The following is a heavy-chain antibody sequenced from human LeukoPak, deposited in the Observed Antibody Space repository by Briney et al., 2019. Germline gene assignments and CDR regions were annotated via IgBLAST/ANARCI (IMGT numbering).Heavy chain of an antibody. D-gene: IGHD6-19*01. CDR3: ARDLAVGGSSGWYADTYYYYYYYMDV. J-gene: IGHJ6*03. Sequence: ASVKVSCKASGYTFTSYGISWVRQAPGQGLEWMGWISAYNGNTNYAQKLQGRVTMTTDTSTSTAYMELRSLRSDDTAVYYCARDLAVGGSSGWYADTYYYYYYYMDVWGKGTTVTVPS. V-gene: IGHV1-18*01. CDR1: GYTFTSYG. CDR2: ISAYNGNT.